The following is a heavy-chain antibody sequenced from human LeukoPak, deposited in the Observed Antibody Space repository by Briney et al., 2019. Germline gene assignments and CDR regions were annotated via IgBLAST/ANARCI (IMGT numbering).Heavy chain of an antibody. J-gene: IGHJ4*02. V-gene: IGHV3-23*01. Sequence: GGSLRLSCAASGFTFSSYAMSWVRQAPGKGLEWVSAIGGSGKYTYYADSVKGRFTISRDNSKNTLYLQMNSLRDEDTALYYCAKDAVGGDSPYYFDYWGQGTLVTVSS. CDR3: AKDAVGGDSPYYFDY. CDR1: GFTFSSYA. CDR2: IGGSGKYT. D-gene: IGHD2-21*02.